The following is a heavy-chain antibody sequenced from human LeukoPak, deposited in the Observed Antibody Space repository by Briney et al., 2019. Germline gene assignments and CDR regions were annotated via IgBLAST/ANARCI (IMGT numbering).Heavy chain of an antibody. J-gene: IGHJ6*02. CDR3: ARGPYITIFGVALSYGMDV. Sequence: ASVKVSCKASGYTFTSYDINWVRQATGQGLEWMGWMNPNSGNTGYAQKFQGRVTMTRNTSISTAYMELSSLRSEDTAVYYCARGPYITIFGVALSYGMDVWGRGTTVTVSS. CDR2: MNPNSGNT. D-gene: IGHD3-3*01. V-gene: IGHV1-8*01. CDR1: GYTFTSYD.